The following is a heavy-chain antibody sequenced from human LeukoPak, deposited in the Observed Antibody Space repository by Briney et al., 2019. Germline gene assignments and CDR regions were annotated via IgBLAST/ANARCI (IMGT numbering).Heavy chain of an antibody. CDR1: GLPVSSSY. CDR2: IYSGGDT. D-gene: IGHD3-3*02. V-gene: IGHV3-53*01. J-gene: IGHJ3*02. Sequence: GGSLRLACAASGLPVSSSYMSWVRQAPGKGLEWVSVIYSGGDTYYSDSVKGRFTISRDNSKNTLNLQMNSLRAEDTAVYYCTRVAFIGKYTHGFDMWGQGTMVTVSS. CDR3: TRVAFIGKYTHGFDM.